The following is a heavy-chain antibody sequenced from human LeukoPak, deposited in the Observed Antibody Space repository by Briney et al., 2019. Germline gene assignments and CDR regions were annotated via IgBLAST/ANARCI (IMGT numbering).Heavy chain of an antibody. Sequence: GGSLRLSCAASGFTFSSYSMNWVRQAPGKGLEWVSSTSSSSSYIYYADSVKGRFTISRDNAKNSLYLQMNSLRAEDTALYYCARGIDDGDNWFDPWGQGTLVTVSS. D-gene: IGHD1-1*01. J-gene: IGHJ5*02. CDR2: TSSSSSYI. CDR1: GFTFSSYS. V-gene: IGHV3-21*04. CDR3: ARGIDDGDNWFDP.